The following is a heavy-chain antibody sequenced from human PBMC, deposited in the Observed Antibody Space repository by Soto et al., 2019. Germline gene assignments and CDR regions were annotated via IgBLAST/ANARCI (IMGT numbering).Heavy chain of an antibody. D-gene: IGHD6-19*01. CDR3: ARAGLAAPYYYYYMDV. J-gene: IGHJ6*03. V-gene: IGHV3-64*01. Sequence: GGSLRLSCAASGFTFSSYAMHCVRQAPGKGLEYVSAISSNGGSTYYANSVKGRFTISRDNSKNTLYLQMGSLRAEDMAVYYCARAGLAAPYYYYYMDVWGKGTTVTVSS. CDR1: GFTFSSYA. CDR2: ISSNGGST.